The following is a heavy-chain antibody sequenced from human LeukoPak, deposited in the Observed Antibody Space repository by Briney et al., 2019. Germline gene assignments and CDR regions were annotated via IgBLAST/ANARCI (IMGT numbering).Heavy chain of an antibody. J-gene: IGHJ6*02. CDR3: ARSFCSSTSCVPRALYGMDV. D-gene: IGHD2-2*01. CDR1: GFTFSSYA. CDR2: ISYDGSNK. V-gene: IGHV3-30-3*01. Sequence: PGGSLRLSCAASGFTFSSYAMHWVRQAPGKGLEWVAVISYDGSNKYYADSVKGRFTISRDNSKNTLYLQMNSLRAEDTAVYYCARSFCSSTSCVPRALYGMDVWGQGTTVTVSS.